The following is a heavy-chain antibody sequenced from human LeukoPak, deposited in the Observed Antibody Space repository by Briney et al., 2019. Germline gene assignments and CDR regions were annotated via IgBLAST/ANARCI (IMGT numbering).Heavy chain of an antibody. CDR2: ISSSGSTI. Sequence: GGSLRLSCAASGLTFSSYWMHWFRQAPGKGLEWVSYISSSGSTIYYADSVKGRFTISRDNAKNSLYLQMNSLRAEDTAVYYCARDISGFIDYWGQGTLVTVSS. V-gene: IGHV3-11*01. D-gene: IGHD3-22*01. CDR3: ARDISGFIDY. CDR1: GLTFSSYW. J-gene: IGHJ4*02.